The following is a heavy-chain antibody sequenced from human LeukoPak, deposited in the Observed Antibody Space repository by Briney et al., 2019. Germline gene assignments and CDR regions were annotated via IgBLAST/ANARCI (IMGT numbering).Heavy chain of an antibody. V-gene: IGHV1-2*02. D-gene: IGHD3-10*01. Sequence: ASVKVSCKTSGYTFSDYYMHWVRQAPGQGLEWMGWMNARNGGTNYAQNLKGRVTMTRDTSINTAYMELSSLTSDDTALYYCARPSRLQSPSGTDYWGQGTLVTVSS. CDR1: GYTFSDYY. CDR3: ARPSRLQSPSGTDY. CDR2: MNARNGGT. J-gene: IGHJ4*02.